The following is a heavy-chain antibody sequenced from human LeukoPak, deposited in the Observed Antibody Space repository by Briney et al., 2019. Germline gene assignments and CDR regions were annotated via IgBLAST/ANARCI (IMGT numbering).Heavy chain of an antibody. Sequence: GGSLRLSCAASGFTFSSYSMNWVRQAPGKGLEWVSSISSSSSYIYYADSVKGRFTISRDNAKNSLYLRMNSLRAEDTAVYYCARMVPLVRGGIPLHLYGMDVWGQGTTVTVSS. J-gene: IGHJ6*02. CDR1: GFTFSSYS. V-gene: IGHV3-21*01. CDR3: ARMVPLVRGGIPLHLYGMDV. D-gene: IGHD3-10*01. CDR2: ISSSSSYI.